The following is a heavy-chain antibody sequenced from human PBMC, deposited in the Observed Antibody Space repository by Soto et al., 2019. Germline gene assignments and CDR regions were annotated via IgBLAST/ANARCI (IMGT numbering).Heavy chain of an antibody. CDR1: GETFTSYD. V-gene: IGHV1-8*01. J-gene: IGHJ3*02. Sequence: ASLKVSCKASGETFTSYDINWVRQATGQGREWMGWMNPNSGNTGYAQKFQGRVTMTRNTSISTAYMELSSLRSEDTAVYYCARAEPNYDFWNRYRTSHDAFDIWGQGTIFTVSS. CDR3: ARAEPNYDFWNRYRTSHDAFDI. CDR2: MNPNSGNT. D-gene: IGHD3-3*01.